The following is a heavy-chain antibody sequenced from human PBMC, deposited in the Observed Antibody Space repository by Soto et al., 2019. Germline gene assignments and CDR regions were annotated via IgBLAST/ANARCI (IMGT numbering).Heavy chain of an antibody. Sequence: PGKGLEWVSYISDNGGTTYYADSVKGRFTTSRDNSKNTLYLQMNRLRAEDTSFFSSRRRHTRPLHGLGIPAQPLLRTRHS. J-gene: IGHJ5*01. D-gene: IGHD1-7*01. CDR3: RRRHTRPLHGLGIPAQPLLRTRHS. CDR2: ISDNGGTT. V-gene: IGHV3-23*01.